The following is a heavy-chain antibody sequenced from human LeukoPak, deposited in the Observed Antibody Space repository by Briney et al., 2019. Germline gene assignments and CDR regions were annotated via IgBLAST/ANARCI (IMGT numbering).Heavy chain of an antibody. CDR1: GGSVSSGSYY. V-gene: IGHV4-61*01. J-gene: IGHJ6*02. CDR2: IYYSGST. D-gene: IGHD4-17*01. CDR3: ASAATRDYGDYEPETYYYYGMDV. Sequence: SETLSLTCTVSGGSVSSGSYYWSWIRQPPGKGLEWIGYIYYSGSTNYNPSLKSRVTISVDTSKNQFSLKLSSVTAADTAVYYCASAATRDYGDYEPETYYYYGMDVWGQGTTVTVSS.